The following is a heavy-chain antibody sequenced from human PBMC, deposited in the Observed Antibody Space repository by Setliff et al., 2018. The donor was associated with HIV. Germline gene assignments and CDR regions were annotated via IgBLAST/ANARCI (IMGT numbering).Heavy chain of an antibody. CDR2: IFYSGHT. J-gene: IGHJ4*02. V-gene: IGHV4-39*07. D-gene: IGHD6-13*01. CDR1: GGSISSSSYY. CDR3: ARGVAAAGL. Sequence: SETLSLTFTVSGGSISSSSYYWAWIRQPPGKGLEWIGNIFYSGHTFYNPSLRSRVTISVDTSKNQFSLKLSSVTAADTALYYCARGVAAAGLWGQGTLVTVSS.